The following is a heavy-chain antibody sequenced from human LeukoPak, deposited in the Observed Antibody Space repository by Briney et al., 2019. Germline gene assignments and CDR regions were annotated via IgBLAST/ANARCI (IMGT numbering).Heavy chain of an antibody. CDR1: GGSISSSSYY. V-gene: IGHV4-39*07. D-gene: IGHD2-15*01. CDR3: ARGGLAYCSGGSCYSSWFDP. CDR2: IYYSGST. J-gene: IGHJ5*02. Sequence: TSETLSLTCTVSGGSISSSSYYWGWIRQPPGKGLEWIGSIYYSGSTYYNPSLKSRVTISVDTSKNQFSLKLSSVTAADTAVYYCARGGLAYCSGGSCYSSWFDPWGQGTLVTVSS.